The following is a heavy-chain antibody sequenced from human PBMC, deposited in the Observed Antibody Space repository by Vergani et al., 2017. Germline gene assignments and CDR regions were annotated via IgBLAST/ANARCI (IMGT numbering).Heavy chain of an antibody. D-gene: IGHD3/OR15-3a*01. Sequence: QEQLVQSGAEVRKPGASVKVSCKASGYNFTSFDINWVRLATGQGLEWMGWMNPKSGNTAYAAKFQGRITMTGDSSTDTAYMEMKSLRSEDTAIYFCARGVLDSKYRHNWFGPWGQGTVVTVSS. CDR1: GYNFTSFD. J-gene: IGHJ5*02. CDR3: ARGVLDSKYRHNWFGP. V-gene: IGHV1-8*01. CDR2: MNPKSGNT.